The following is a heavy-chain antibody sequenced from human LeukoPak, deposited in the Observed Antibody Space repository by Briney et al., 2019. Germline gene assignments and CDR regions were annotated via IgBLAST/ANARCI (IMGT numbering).Heavy chain of an antibody. CDR3: ARDSFPDYYDSSGYYGVHAFDI. CDR1: GYTFTSYG. V-gene: IGHV1-18*01. J-gene: IGHJ3*02. D-gene: IGHD3-22*01. Sequence: ASVTVSCTASGYTFTSYGISWVRQAPGQGLEWMGWISAYNGNTNYAQKLQGRVTMTTDTSTSTAYMELRSLRSYDTAVYYCARDSFPDYYDSSGYYGVHAFDIWGQGTMVTVSS. CDR2: ISAYNGNT.